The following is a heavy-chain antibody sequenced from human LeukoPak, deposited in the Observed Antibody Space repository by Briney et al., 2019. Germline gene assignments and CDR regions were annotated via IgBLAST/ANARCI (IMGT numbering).Heavy chain of an antibody. V-gene: IGHV1-2*02. Sequence: ASVKVSCMASGYTFTGYYMHWVRQAPGQGLEWMGWINPNSGGTNYAQKFQGRVTMTRDTSISTAYMELSRLRSDDTAVYYCARDHSSGWYGDYWGQGTLVTVSS. CDR3: ARDHSSGWYGDY. CDR1: GYTFTGYY. D-gene: IGHD6-19*01. J-gene: IGHJ4*02. CDR2: INPNSGGT.